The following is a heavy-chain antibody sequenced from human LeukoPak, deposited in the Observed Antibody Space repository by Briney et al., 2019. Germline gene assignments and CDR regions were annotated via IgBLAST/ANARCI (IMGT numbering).Heavy chain of an antibody. CDR1: GGSFSGYY. V-gene: IGHV4-34*01. CDR3: ARGQRITMTD. Sequence: PSETLSLTCAVYGGSFSGYYWSWIRQPPGKGLEWIGEINHSGSTNYNPSLKSRVAISVDTSRNQFSLRLSSVTAADTAVYYCARGQRITMTDWGQGTLVTVSS. CDR2: INHSGST. D-gene: IGHD3-22*01. J-gene: IGHJ4*02.